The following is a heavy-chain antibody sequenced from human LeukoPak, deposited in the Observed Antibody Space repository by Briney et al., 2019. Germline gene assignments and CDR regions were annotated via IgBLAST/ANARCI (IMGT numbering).Heavy chain of an antibody. Sequence: ASVKVSCKASGGTFSSYAISWVRQAPGQGLEWMGWMNPNSGNTGYAQKFQGRVTITRNTSISTAYMELSSLRSEDTAVYYCARGSCSSTSCQYYFDYWGQGTLVTVSS. J-gene: IGHJ4*02. CDR3: ARGSCSSTSCQYYFDY. D-gene: IGHD2-2*01. V-gene: IGHV1-8*03. CDR2: MNPNSGNT. CDR1: GGTFSSYA.